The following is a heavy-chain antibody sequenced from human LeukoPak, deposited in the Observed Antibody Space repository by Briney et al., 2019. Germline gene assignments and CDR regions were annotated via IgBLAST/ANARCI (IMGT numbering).Heavy chain of an antibody. CDR2: ISGSGGST. V-gene: IGHV3-23*01. J-gene: IGHJ3*02. CDR3: AKLATFYDSSGYRDAFDI. D-gene: IGHD3-22*01. CDR1: GFTFSSYA. Sequence: PGGSLRLSCAASGFTFSSYAMSWVRQAPGKGLEWVSAISGSGGSTYYADSVKGRFTISRDNSKNTLYLQMNSLRAEDTAVYYCAKLATFYDSSGYRDAFDIWGQGTMVTVSS.